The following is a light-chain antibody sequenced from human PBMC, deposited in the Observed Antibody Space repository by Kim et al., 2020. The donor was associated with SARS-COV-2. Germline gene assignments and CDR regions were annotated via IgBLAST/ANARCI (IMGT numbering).Light chain of an antibody. CDR2: GAS. CDR3: QQSYSPTQIT. V-gene: IGKV1-39*01. J-gene: IGKJ5*01. CDR1: QNIVNY. Sequence: SVGDSVIISCRASQNIVNYLNWYQWTPWKAPKLLISGASSLHSGVPSRFSGSGSGTDFTLTISTLLPEDFATYYCQQSYSPTQITFGQGTRLEIK.